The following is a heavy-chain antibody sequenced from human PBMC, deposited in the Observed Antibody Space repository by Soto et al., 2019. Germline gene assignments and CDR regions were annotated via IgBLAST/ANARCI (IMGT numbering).Heavy chain of an antibody. CDR1: GFTFSSYG. V-gene: IGHV3-33*01. J-gene: IGHJ6*02. CDR2: IWYDGSNK. D-gene: IGHD3-10*01. CDR3: ARDRGSGSYYLYYYGMDV. Sequence: QVQLVESGGGVVQPGRSLRLSCAASGFTFSSYGMHWVRQAPGKGLEWVAVIWYDGSNKYYADSVKGRFTISRDNSKNTLYLQMSSLRAEDTAVYYCARDRGSGSYYLYYYGMDVWGQGTTVTVSS.